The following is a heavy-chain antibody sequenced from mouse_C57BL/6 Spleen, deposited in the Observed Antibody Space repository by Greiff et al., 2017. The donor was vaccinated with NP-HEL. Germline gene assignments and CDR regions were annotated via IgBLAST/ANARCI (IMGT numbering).Heavy chain of an antibody. J-gene: IGHJ3*01. V-gene: IGHV2-3*01. CDR3: AKTGIYYGNSWFAY. CDR2: IWGDGST. Sequence: VKLVESGPGLVAPSQSLSITCTVSGFSLTSYGVSWVRQPPGKGLEWLGVIWGDGSTNYHSALISRLSISKDNSKSQVFLKLNSLQTDDTATYYCAKTGIYYGNSWFAYWGQGTLVTVSA. D-gene: IGHD2-1*01. CDR1: GFSLTSYG.